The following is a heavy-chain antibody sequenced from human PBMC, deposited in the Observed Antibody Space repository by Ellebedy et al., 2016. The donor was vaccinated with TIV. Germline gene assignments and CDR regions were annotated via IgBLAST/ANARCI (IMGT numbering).Heavy chain of an antibody. Sequence: SETLSLTCTVSGGSISSSSYYWGWIRQPPGKGLEWIGSIYYSGSTYYNPSLKSRVTISVDTSKNQFSLKLSSVTAADTAVYYCARGVDYGGNSDGDWFDPWGQGTLVTVSS. CDR1: GGSISSSSYY. D-gene: IGHD4-23*01. CDR3: ARGVDYGGNSDGDWFDP. CDR2: IYYSGST. V-gene: IGHV4-39*07. J-gene: IGHJ5*02.